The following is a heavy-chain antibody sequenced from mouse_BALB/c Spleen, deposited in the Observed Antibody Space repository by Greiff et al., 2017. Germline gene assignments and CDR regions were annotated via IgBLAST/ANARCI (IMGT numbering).Heavy chain of an antibody. Sequence: VQLKQSGPGLVKPSQSLSLTCSVTGYSITSGYYWNWIRQFPGNKLEWMGYISYDGSNNYNPSLKNRISITRDTSKNQFFLKLNSVTTEDTATYYCAGGDYYAMDYWGQGTSVTVSS. CDR1: GYSITSGYY. CDR2: ISYDGSN. V-gene: IGHV3-6*02. J-gene: IGHJ4*01. CDR3: AGGDYYAMDY.